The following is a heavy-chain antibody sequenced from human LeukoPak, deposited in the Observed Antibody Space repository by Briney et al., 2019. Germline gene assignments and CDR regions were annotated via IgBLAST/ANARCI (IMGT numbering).Heavy chain of an antibody. V-gene: IGHV3-23*01. D-gene: IGHD2-21*02. Sequence: GGSLRLSCAASGFTFSSFGMSWVRQAPGKGLEWVSAISSTGGTAYYADSVKGRFTISRDNSKNTLYLQMSSLRAEDTAVYYCAKHYCGGDCYSGLYYYYMDVWGKGTTVTISS. CDR3: AKHYCGGDCYSGLYYYYMDV. CDR2: ISSTGGTA. J-gene: IGHJ6*03. CDR1: GFTFSSFG.